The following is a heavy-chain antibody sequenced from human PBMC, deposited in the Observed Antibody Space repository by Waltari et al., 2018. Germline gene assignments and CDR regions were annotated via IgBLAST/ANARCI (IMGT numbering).Heavy chain of an antibody. V-gene: IGHV4-34*01. CDR1: GGSFSGYS. Sequence: QVQLQQWGAGLLKPSETLSLTCAVFGGSFSGYSWSCVRQPPGQGLEWLGEINYSGTTNYTPSLKSRVTISVDTSKNQFSLQLSSVTAADTALYYCARIRWAGDAFDIWGQGTMVTVSS. J-gene: IGHJ3*02. CDR2: INYSGTT. D-gene: IGHD4-17*01. CDR3: ARIRWAGDAFDI.